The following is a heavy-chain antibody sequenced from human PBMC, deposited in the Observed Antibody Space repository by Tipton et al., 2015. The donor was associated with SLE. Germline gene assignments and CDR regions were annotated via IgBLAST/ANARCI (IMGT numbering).Heavy chain of an antibody. J-gene: IGHJ4*02. CDR2: ISGSGGST. V-gene: IGHV3-23*01. Sequence: SLRLSCAASGFTFSSYAMSWVRQAPGKGLEWVSAISGSGGSTYYADSVKGRFTISRDNAKNSLYLQMNSLRAEDTAVYYCARDLDRGSSWYRFDYWGQGTLVTVSS. CDR1: GFTFSSYA. D-gene: IGHD6-13*01. CDR3: ARDLDRGSSWYRFDY.